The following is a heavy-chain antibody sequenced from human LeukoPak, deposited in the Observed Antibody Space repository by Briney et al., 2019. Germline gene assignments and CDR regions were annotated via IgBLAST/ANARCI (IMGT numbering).Heavy chain of an antibody. CDR2: ISSSSYI. D-gene: IGHD6-19*01. CDR3: ARDPVAGHFDY. CDR1: GFTFSSYS. V-gene: IGHV3-21*01. Sequence: GGSLRLSCAASGFTFSSYSMNWVRQAPGKGLEWVSSISSSSYIYYADSVKGRFTISRDNAKNSLYLQMNSLRAEDTAVYYRARDPVAGHFDYWGQGTLVTVSS. J-gene: IGHJ4*02.